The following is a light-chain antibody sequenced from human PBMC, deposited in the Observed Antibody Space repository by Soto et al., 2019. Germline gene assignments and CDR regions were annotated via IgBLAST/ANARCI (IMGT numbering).Light chain of an antibody. CDR3: QQGHNWPLT. CDR2: VTS. Sequence: DIQMTQSPSSVSASVGDRVTITCRATQGLSGSLASYQQKPGKAPKLLISVTSRLQSGVPSRFSGSASGTNFSLTIDSLQPEDLATYYCQQGHNWPLTFGQGTRLEIK. V-gene: IGKV1-12*01. CDR1: QGLSGS. J-gene: IGKJ5*01.